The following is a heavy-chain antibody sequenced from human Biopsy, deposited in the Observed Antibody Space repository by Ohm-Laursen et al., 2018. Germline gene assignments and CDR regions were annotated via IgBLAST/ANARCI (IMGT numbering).Heavy chain of an antibody. J-gene: IGHJ4*02. CDR3: ARNTGWYGDLYYFDY. CDR1: GYSFTSYY. Sequence: GSSVKVSCMASGYSFTSYYMHWVRQAPGQGLEWMGMINPSGSTTSYPQIFQGRVTMTRDTSKSTVYMELSSLRSADTAVYFCARNTGWYGDLYYFDYWGQGTLVTVSS. D-gene: IGHD6-19*01. V-gene: IGHV1-46*01. CDR2: INPSGSTT.